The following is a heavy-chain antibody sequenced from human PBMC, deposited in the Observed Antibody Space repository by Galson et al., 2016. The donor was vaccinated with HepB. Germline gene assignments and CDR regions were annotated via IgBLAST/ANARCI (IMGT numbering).Heavy chain of an antibody. J-gene: IGHJ5*02. Sequence: SLRLSCAATGFTFDDYAMHWVRQAPGKGLEWVASLSWNSGSISYADSMRGRVTISRDNAKNTLYLQMDSLRVDDTAVYYCIRDWRNGAYDRWGQGTLVTVAS. CDR2: LSWNSGSI. D-gene: IGHD2-8*01. CDR1: GFTFDDYA. CDR3: IRDWRNGAYDR. V-gene: IGHV3-9*01.